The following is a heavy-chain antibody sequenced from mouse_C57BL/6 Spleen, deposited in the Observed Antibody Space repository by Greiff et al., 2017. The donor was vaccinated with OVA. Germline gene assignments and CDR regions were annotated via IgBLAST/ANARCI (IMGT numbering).Heavy chain of an antibody. Sequence: QVQLKQSGAELAKPGASVKLSCKASGYTFTSYWMHWVKQRPGQGLEWIGYINPSSGYTKYNQKFKDKATLTADKSSSTAYMQLSSLTYEDSAVDYCAKAGYYDYPWFAYWGQGTLVTVSA. CDR3: AKAGYYDYPWFAY. CDR1: GYTFTSYW. CDR2: INPSSGYT. D-gene: IGHD2-4*01. J-gene: IGHJ3*01. V-gene: IGHV1-7*01.